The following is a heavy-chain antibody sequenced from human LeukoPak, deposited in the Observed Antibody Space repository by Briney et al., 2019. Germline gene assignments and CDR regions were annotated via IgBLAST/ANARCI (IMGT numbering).Heavy chain of an antibody. V-gene: IGHV4-61*08. J-gene: IGHJ2*01. Sequence: SETLSLTCTVSGGSISSGDYYWSWIRQPPGKGLEWIGYIYYSGSTNYNPSLKSRVTISVDTSKNQFSLKLSSVTAADTAVYYCARDPYSGYDLNWYFDLWGRGTLVTVSS. D-gene: IGHD5-12*01. CDR3: ARDPYSGYDLNWYFDL. CDR2: IYYSGST. CDR1: GGSISSGDYY.